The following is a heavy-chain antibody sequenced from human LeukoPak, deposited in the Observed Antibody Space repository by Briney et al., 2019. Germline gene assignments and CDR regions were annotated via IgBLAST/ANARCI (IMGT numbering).Heavy chain of an antibody. D-gene: IGHD2-15*01. CDR1: GGTFSSYA. J-gene: IGHJ5*02. V-gene: IGHV1-69*13. CDR3: ASRYCSGGDCYSWFDP. CDR2: IIPIFGTA. Sequence: GASVKVSCKASGGTFSSYAISWVRQAPGQGLEWMGGIIPIFGTANYAQKFQGRVTITADESTSAAYMELSSLRSEDTAVYYCASRYCSGGDCYSWFDPWGQGTLVTVSS.